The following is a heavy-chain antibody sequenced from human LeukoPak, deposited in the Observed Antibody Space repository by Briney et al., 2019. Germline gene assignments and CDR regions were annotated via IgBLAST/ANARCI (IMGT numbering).Heavy chain of an antibody. V-gene: IGHV4-59*01. Sequence: SEPLSLTCTVSGGSISSYYWSWIRQPPGKGLEWIGYIYYSGSTNYNPSLKHRVTISVDTSKNQFSLKLSSVTAADTAVYYCASSQGLRLGEKGDLGYWGQGTLVTVSS. CDR3: ASSQGLRLGEKGDLGY. CDR2: IYYSGST. J-gene: IGHJ4*02. D-gene: IGHD3-16*01. CDR1: GGSISSYY.